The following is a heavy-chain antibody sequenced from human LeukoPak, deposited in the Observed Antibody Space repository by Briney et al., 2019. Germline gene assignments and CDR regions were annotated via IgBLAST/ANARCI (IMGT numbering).Heavy chain of an antibody. V-gene: IGHV4-59*01. CDR1: GGSISSYY. D-gene: IGHD2-21*02. J-gene: IGHJ3*02. Sequence: ASETLSLTCTVSGGSISSYYWSWIRQPPGKGLEWIGYIYYSGSTNYNPSLKSRVTISVDTSKNQFSLKLSSVTAADTAVYYCARTYCGGDCYSEEDIWGKGTMVTVSS. CDR2: IYYSGST. CDR3: ARTYCGGDCYSEEDI.